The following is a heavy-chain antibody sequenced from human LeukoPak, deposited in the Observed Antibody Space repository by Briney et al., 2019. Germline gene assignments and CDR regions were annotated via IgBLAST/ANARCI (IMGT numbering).Heavy chain of an antibody. V-gene: IGHV3-21*01. Sequence: PWGSLRLSCAASGFTFSSYSMNWVRQAPGKGLEWVSYISSSGSYIYYADSLKGRFTISRDNAKNSLYLQMNSLRAEDTAVYNCARDDAYGGWGLDYWGQGTLVTVSS. CDR2: ISSSGSYI. J-gene: IGHJ4*02. D-gene: IGHD4-23*01. CDR1: GFTFSSYS. CDR3: ARDDAYGGWGLDY.